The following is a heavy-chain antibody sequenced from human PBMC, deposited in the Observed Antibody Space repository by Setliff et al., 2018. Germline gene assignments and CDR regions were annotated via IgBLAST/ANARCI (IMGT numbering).Heavy chain of an antibody. J-gene: IGHJ6*03. CDR1: GYSFTSYW. CDR3: ARARWWPLLDYYMDA. V-gene: IGHV5-51*01. D-gene: IGHD2-8*02. Sequence: GESLKISCKGSGYSFTSYWIGWVRQMPGKGLEWMGIIYPGDSDTRYSPSFQGQVTISADKSISTAYLQWSSLKASDTAVYYCARARWWPLLDYYMDAWGKGTTVTVSS. CDR2: IYPGDSDT.